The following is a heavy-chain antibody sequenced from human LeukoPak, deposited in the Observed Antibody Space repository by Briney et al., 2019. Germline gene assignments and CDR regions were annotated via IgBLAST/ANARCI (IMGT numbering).Heavy chain of an antibody. Sequence: GGSLRLSCAASGFPFSDVWMSWVRQAPGKGLEWVGRIKRKTDGGTADYAAPVEGRFTFSRDDSKNTLYLQMNSLKTEDTAVYYCTTDWYYYDSSGYYPIFWGQGTLVTVSS. J-gene: IGHJ4*02. CDR2: IKRKTDGGTA. V-gene: IGHV3-15*01. CDR3: TTDWYYYDSSGYYPIF. CDR1: GFPFSDVW. D-gene: IGHD3-22*01.